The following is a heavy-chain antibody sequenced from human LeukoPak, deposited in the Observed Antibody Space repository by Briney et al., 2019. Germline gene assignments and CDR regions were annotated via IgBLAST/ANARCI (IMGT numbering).Heavy chain of an antibody. CDR3: ANLPYYYDSSGSYYFDY. D-gene: IGHD3-22*01. Sequence: GGSLTLSCAASGFTFSSYWMSWVRQAPGKGLEWVANIKQDGSEKYYVDSVKGRFSISRDNAKNSMYLQMNSLRAEDTAVYYCANLPYYYDSSGSYYFDYRGQGTLVTVSS. CDR1: GFTFSSYW. V-gene: IGHV3-7*01. J-gene: IGHJ4*02. CDR2: IKQDGSEK.